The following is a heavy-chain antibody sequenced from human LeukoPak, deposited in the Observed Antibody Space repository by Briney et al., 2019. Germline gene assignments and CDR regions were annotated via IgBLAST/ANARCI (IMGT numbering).Heavy chain of an antibody. CDR1: GFTVSSSY. D-gene: IGHD5-18*01. CDR3: AKGYNYAYEY. CDR2: IYSGGST. Sequence: GGSLRLSCAASGFTVSSSYMSWVRQAPGKGLEWVSLIYSGGSTYYAASVKGRFTISRDNSKNPLYLQMNSLRPEDTAVYYCAKGYNYAYEYWGQGTLVTVSS. J-gene: IGHJ4*02. V-gene: IGHV3-53*01.